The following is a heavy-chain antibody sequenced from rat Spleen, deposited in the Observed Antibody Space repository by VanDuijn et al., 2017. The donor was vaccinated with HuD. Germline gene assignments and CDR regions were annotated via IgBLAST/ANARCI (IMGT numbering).Heavy chain of an antibody. CDR3: TRSRYNYYVMDA. CDR2: IWGNGNT. Sequence: QVQLKESGPGLVQPSQTLSLTCTVSGFSLSNYGVFWVRQPPGKGLEWMGLIWGNGNTNYNSALKSRLSISRDTSKSQVFLKMNSLQIEDTGIYYCTRSRYNYYVMDAWGQGASVTVSS. CDR1: GFSLSNYG. J-gene: IGHJ4*01. V-gene: IGHV2-13*01. D-gene: IGHD1-5*01.